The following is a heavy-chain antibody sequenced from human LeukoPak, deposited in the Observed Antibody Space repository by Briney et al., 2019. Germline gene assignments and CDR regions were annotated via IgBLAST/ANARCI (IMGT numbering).Heavy chain of an antibody. CDR2: ISSSGSTI. J-gene: IGHJ4*02. CDR3: ARDLSPLSTYMGDY. Sequence: GGSVRLSCAASGFTFSSYEMNWVRQAPGKGLEWVSYISSSGSTIYYADSVKGRFTISRDNAKNSLYLQMNSLRAEDTAVYYCARDLSPLSTYMGDYWGQGTLVTVSS. V-gene: IGHV3-48*03. CDR1: GFTFSSYE. D-gene: IGHD2-2*02.